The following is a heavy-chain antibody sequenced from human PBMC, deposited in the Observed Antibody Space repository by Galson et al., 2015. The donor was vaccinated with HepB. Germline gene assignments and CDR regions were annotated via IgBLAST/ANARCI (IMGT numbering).Heavy chain of an antibody. D-gene: IGHD3-22*01. CDR3: ARDRPRLDPLYYDSSVNWFDP. CDR1: GGTFSSYT. Sequence: SVKVSCKASGGTFSSYTISWVRQAPGQGLEWMGRIIPILGIANYAQKFQGRVTITADKSTSTAYMELSSLRSEDTAVYYCARDRPRLDPLYYDSSVNWFDPWGQGTLVTVSS. J-gene: IGHJ5*02. V-gene: IGHV1-69*04. CDR2: IIPILGIA.